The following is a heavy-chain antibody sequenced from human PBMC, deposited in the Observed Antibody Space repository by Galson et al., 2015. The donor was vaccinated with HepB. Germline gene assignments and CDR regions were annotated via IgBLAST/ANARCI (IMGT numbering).Heavy chain of an antibody. CDR2: IKQDGSEK. J-gene: IGHJ3*02. D-gene: IGHD2-2*01. CDR3: ARSFIVVVPAAMFPGDAFDI. CDR1: GFTFSSYW. V-gene: IGHV3-7*03. Sequence: SLRLSCAASGFTFSSYWMSWVRQAPGKGLEWVANIKQDGSEKYYVDSVKGRFTISRDNAKNSLYLQMNSLRAEDTAVYYCARSFIVVVPAAMFPGDAFDIWGQGTMVTVSS.